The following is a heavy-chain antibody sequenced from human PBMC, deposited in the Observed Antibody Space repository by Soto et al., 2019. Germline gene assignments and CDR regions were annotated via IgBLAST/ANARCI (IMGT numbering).Heavy chain of an antibody. D-gene: IGHD6-6*01. CDR2: IKQDGSEK. Sequence: EVQLVDSGGGLVQPGGSLRLSCAASGFTFSSYWMSWVRQAPGKGLEWVANIKQDGSEKYYVDSVKGRFTISRDNAKNSLYLQMNSLRAEDTAVYYCARDPSSSSMWSWFDPWGQGTLVTVSS. CDR3: ARDPSSSSMWSWFDP. CDR1: GFTFSSYW. V-gene: IGHV3-7*05. J-gene: IGHJ5*02.